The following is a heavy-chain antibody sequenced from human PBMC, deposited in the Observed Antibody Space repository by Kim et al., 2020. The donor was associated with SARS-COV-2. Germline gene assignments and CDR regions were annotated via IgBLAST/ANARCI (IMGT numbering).Heavy chain of an antibody. V-gene: IGHV1-18*01. D-gene: IGHD6-19*01. CDR2: T. Sequence: TNYARKRQGRGTMTTDTATSTAYMELRSLRSDDTAVYYCARGLRLVRFDYWGQGTLVTVSS. J-gene: IGHJ4*02. CDR3: ARGLRLVRFDY.